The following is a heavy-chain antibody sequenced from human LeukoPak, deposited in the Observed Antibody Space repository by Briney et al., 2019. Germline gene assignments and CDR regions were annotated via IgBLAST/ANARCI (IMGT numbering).Heavy chain of an antibody. D-gene: IGHD1-20*01. V-gene: IGHV3-23*01. CDR2: ISGSGGST. CDR1: GFTFSSSA. J-gene: IGHJ4*02. Sequence: PGGSLRLSCAASGFTFSSSAMSWVRQAPGKGLEWVSAISGSGGSTYQADSVKGRFTISRDNSKNTLYLQMNSLRAEDMAVYYCLRDLNWSLDQWGQGTLVTVSS. CDR3: LRDLNWSLDQ.